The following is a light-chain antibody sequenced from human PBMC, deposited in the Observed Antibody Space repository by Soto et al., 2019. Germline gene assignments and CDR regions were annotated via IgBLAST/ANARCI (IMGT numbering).Light chain of an antibody. V-gene: IGKV3-15*01. Sequence: EILMTQSPATLSVSPGERAPLSWRASQSVSSNLAWYQQKPGQAPRLLIYGVSTRATDIPARFSGSGSGTEFTLTISSLQSEDFAVYYCQQYNNWPPITFGQGTRLEIK. CDR1: QSVSSN. CDR2: GVS. CDR3: QQYNNWPPIT. J-gene: IGKJ5*01.